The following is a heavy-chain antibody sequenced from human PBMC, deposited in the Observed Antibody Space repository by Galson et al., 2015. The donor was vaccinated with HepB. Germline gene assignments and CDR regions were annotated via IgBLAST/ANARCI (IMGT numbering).Heavy chain of an antibody. J-gene: IGHJ5*02. CDR3: ARDMFRGSNWFDP. CDR1: GFIFSSYS. V-gene: IGHV3-21*01. CDR2: ISSGSSYI. D-gene: IGHD3-10*01. Sequence: SLRLSCAASGFIFSSYSMNWVRQAPGKGLEWVSSISSGSSYIYYADSVKGRFTISRDNAKNSMYLQMNSLRAEDTAVYYCARDMFRGSNWFDPWGQGTLVTVSS.